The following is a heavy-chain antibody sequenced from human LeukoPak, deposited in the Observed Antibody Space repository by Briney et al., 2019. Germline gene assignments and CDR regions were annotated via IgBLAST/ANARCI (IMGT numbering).Heavy chain of an antibody. Sequence: GGSLRLSCAASGFTFSSYAMSWVRQAPGKGLEWVSAISGSGGSTFYADSVKGRFTISRDNSNNTLYLQMNSLRAEDTAVYYCALHINGDYESRFDPWGQGTLVTVSS. V-gene: IGHV3-23*01. D-gene: IGHD4-17*01. CDR3: ALHINGDYESRFDP. J-gene: IGHJ5*02. CDR1: GFTFSSYA. CDR2: ISGSGGST.